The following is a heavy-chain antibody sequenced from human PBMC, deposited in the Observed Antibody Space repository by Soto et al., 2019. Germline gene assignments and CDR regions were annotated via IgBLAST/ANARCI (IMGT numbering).Heavy chain of an antibody. CDR2: IGTSGTPT. V-gene: IGHV3-23*01. J-gene: IGHJ6*02. CDR3: TRILWSSRRDALDI. D-gene: IGHD2-21*01. CDR1: GFTFRSYA. Sequence: DVQLLESGGDLVQPGGSLRLSCIASGFTFRSYAMAWVRQPPGEDLEWVSAIGTSGTPTLYADSVKSRFSISRDDSRNTVSLKMNSLGVEDTATYYCTRILWSSRRDALDIWGQGTTVTVSS.